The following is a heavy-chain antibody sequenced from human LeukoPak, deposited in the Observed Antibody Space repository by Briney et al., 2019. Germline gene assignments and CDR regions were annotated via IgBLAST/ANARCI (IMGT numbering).Heavy chain of an antibody. Sequence: ASVKVSCKASGYTFTSYDINWVRQATGQGLEWMGWISTFNGNRHYAQKLQDRVTMTTDTSTSTVYMELRSLRSDDTAVYYCARGVLSGSAPFDYWGQGTLVIVTS. CDR1: GYTFTSYD. CDR2: ISTFNGNR. D-gene: IGHD1-26*01. CDR3: ARGVLSGSAPFDY. J-gene: IGHJ4*02. V-gene: IGHV1-18*01.